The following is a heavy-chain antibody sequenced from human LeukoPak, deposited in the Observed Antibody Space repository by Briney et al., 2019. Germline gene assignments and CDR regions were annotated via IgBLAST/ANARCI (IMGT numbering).Heavy chain of an antibody. D-gene: IGHD3-22*01. CDR1: GFTFSSYG. CDR3: ARGYDALIDY. CDR2: INWNGGST. J-gene: IGHJ4*02. V-gene: IGHV3-20*01. Sequence: GGSLRLSCAASGFTFSSYGMSWVRQAPGKGLEWVSGINWNGGSTGYADSVKGRFTISRDNAKNSLYLQMNSLRAEDTALYHCARGYDALIDYWGQGTLVTVSS.